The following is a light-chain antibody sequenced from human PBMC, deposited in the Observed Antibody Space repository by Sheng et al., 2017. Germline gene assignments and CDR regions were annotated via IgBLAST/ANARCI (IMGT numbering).Light chain of an antibody. CDR1: SSDICDYNY. CDR3: SSYTSTSRGV. V-gene: IGLV2-14*03. Sequence: QSALTQPASVSGSPGQSITISCTGTSSDICDYNYVSWYQHHPGKAPKLMIYDVSNRPSGVSNRFSGSKSGNTASLTISGLQAEDEADYYCSSYTSTSRGVFGTGTKVTVL. J-gene: IGLJ1*01. CDR2: DVS.